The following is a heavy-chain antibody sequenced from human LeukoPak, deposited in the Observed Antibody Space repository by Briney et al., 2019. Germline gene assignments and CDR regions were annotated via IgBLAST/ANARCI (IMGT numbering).Heavy chain of an antibody. CDR2: IYHTGST. CDR3: ASYIVAFDY. CDR1: GGPIASANNY. J-gene: IGHJ4*02. Sequence: SETLSLTCTVSGGPIASANNYWAWIRQPPGKGLEYIGYIYHTGSTYYNPSLKSRVTISVDRSNNQFSLKLSSETAADTAVYYCASYIVAFDYWGQGTLVTVSS. D-gene: IGHD2-15*01. V-gene: IGHV4-30-2*02.